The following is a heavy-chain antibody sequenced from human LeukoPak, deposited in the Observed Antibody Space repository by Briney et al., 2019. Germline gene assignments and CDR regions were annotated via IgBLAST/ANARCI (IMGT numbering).Heavy chain of an antibody. CDR3: ATELPTVVAPGQYNTNWYFDL. D-gene: IGHD4-23*01. CDR2: FDPEDGET. Sequence: ASVKVSCKVSGYTXTELSMHWVRQAPGKGLEWMGGFDPEDGETIYAQKFQGRVTMTEDTSTDTAYMELSSLRSEDTAVYYCATELPTVVAPGQYNTNWYFDLWGRGTLVTVSS. CDR1: GYTXTELS. V-gene: IGHV1-24*01. J-gene: IGHJ2*01.